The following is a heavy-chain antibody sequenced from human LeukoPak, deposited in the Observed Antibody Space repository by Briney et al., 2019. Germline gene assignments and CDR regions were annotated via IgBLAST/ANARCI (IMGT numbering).Heavy chain of an antibody. CDR2: IYYSGST. V-gene: IGHV4-31*03. CDR3: VRVARYCSSTSCYTFDY. Sequence: PSETLSLTCTVSGGSISSGGYYWSWIRQHPGKGLEWIGYIYYSGSTYYNPSLKCRVTISVDTSKDQFSLELSSVTAADTAVYYCVRVARYCSSTSCYTFDYWDQGTLVTVSS. D-gene: IGHD2-2*02. J-gene: IGHJ4*02. CDR1: GGSISSGGYY.